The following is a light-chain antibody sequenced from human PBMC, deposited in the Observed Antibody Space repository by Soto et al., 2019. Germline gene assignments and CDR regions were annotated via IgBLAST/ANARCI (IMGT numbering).Light chain of an antibody. Sequence: EIVLTQSPATLSVSPGERATLSCRASHIVSNNLAWYQQKPGQAPRLLIYDASTMDTGVPARFSGSGSGTEFTLTISSLQSEDFASYYCQQYNSWPLTFGGGTKVEIK. V-gene: IGKV3-15*01. CDR2: DAS. J-gene: IGKJ4*01. CDR3: QQYNSWPLT. CDR1: HIVSNN.